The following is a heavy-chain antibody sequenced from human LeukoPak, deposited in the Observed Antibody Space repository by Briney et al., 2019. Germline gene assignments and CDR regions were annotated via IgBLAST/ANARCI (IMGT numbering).Heavy chain of an antibody. D-gene: IGHD3-22*01. CDR3: ARDAYYDSSGYYHGGY. V-gene: IGHV1-18*01. CDR1: GYTFTSYG. J-gene: IGHJ4*02. CDR2: ISAYNGNT. Sequence: GASVKVSCKASGYTFTSYGISWVRQAPGQGLEWMGWISAYNGNTNYAQKLQGRVTMTTDTSTSTAYMELRSLRSDDTAVYYCARDAYYDSSGYYHGGYWGQGTLVTVSS.